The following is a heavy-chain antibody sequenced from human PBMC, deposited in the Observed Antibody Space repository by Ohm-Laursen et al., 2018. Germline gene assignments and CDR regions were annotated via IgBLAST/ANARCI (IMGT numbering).Heavy chain of an antibody. CDR2: LYRSDYT. D-gene: IGHD3-22*01. Sequence: SLRLSCSASGFTFSSFWMNWVRQAPGRGLDWVAVLYRSDYTHIADSVKGRFTISRDTSKNTVNLQMNSLRVEDTAVYYCARGKYDSSGYDIVVYALDIWGQGTMVTVSS. CDR1: GFTFSSFW. CDR3: ARGKYDSSGYDIVVYALDI. J-gene: IGHJ3*02. V-gene: IGHV3-66*01.